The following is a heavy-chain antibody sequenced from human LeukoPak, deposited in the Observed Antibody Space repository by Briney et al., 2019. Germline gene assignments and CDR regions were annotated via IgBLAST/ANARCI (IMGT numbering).Heavy chain of an antibody. CDR1: GYTFTSYG. CDR2: ISAYNGNT. Sequence: ASVKVSCMASGYTFTSYGISWVRQAPGQGLEWMGWISAYNGNTNYAQKLQGRVTMTTDTSTSTAYMELGSLRSDDTAVYYCARDNPKNDYGGNGPYYYWGQGTLVTVSS. V-gene: IGHV1-18*01. J-gene: IGHJ4*02. D-gene: IGHD4-23*01. CDR3: ARDNPKNDYGGNGPYYY.